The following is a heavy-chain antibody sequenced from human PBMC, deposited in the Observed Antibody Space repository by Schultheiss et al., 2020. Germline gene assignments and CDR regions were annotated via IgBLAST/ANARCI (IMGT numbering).Heavy chain of an antibody. CDR3: ARSGSYVGGIDY. CDR1: GGSISSGGYY. J-gene: IGHJ4*02. V-gene: IGHV4-61*08. CDR2: IYYSGST. D-gene: IGHD1-26*01. Sequence: SETLSLTCTVSGGSISSGGYYWSWIRQPPGKGLEWIGYIYYSGSTNYNPSLKSRVTISVDTSKNQFSLKLSSVTAADTAVYYCARSGSYVGGIDYWGQGTLVTVSS.